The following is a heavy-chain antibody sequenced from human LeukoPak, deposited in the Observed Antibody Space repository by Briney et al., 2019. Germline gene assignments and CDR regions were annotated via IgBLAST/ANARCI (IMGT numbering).Heavy chain of an antibody. CDR1: GFTFSSYS. V-gene: IGHV3-21*01. Sequence: PGGSLRLSCAASGFTFSSYSMNWVRQAPGKGLEWVSSISSSSSSYIYYADSVKGRFTISRDNAKNSLYLQMNSLRAEDTAVYYCAREHLYYYDSSGYYLDYWGQGTLVTVSS. CDR3: AREHLYYYDSSGYYLDY. D-gene: IGHD3-22*01. J-gene: IGHJ4*02. CDR2: ISSSSSSYI.